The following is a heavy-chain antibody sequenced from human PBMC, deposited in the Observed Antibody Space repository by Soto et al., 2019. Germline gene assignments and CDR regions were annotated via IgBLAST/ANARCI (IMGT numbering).Heavy chain of an antibody. CDR3: ARDLPTAATEDYYGMDV. CDR2: INPNSGGT. V-gene: IGHV1-2*04. CDR1: GYTFTGYY. Sequence: ASVKVSCKSSGYTFTGYYMHCVRQAPGQGLEWMGWINPNSGGTNYAQKFQGWVTMTRDTSISTAYMELSRLRSDDTAVYYCARDLPTAATEDYYGMDVWGQGTTVTVSS. J-gene: IGHJ6*02. D-gene: IGHD2-2*01.